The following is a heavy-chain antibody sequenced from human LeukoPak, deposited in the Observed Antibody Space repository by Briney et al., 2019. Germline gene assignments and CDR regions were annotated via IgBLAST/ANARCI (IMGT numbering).Heavy chain of an antibody. V-gene: IGHV3-30*04. Sequence: PGGSLRLSCAASGFTFNTYTMNWVRQAPGKGLEWVAVISYDGSNKYYADSVKGRFTISRDNSKNTLYLQMNSLRAEDTAVYYCAKEIYSDSSAYVDYWGQGTLVTVSS. CDR2: ISYDGSNK. CDR1: GFTFNTYT. D-gene: IGHD3-22*01. CDR3: AKEIYSDSSAYVDY. J-gene: IGHJ4*02.